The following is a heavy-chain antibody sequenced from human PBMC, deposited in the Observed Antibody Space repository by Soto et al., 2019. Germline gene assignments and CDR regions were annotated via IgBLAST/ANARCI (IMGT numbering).Heavy chain of an antibody. Sequence: GGSLRLSCAASGFTFSSYAMSWVRQAPGKGLEWVSALSGSGGSTYYADSVKGRFTISRDNSKNTLYLQMNSLRAEDTAVYYCAKDGGSGRPPRSYWYFDLWGRGTLVTVSS. V-gene: IGHV3-23*01. J-gene: IGHJ2*01. CDR3: AKDGGSGRPPRSYWYFDL. D-gene: IGHD6-19*01. CDR2: LSGSGGST. CDR1: GFTFSSYA.